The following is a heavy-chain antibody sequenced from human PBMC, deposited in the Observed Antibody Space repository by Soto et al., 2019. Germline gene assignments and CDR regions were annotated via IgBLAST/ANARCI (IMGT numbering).Heavy chain of an antibody. CDR1: GGTFSSYA. CDR2: IIPIFGTA. D-gene: IGHD3-22*01. V-gene: IGHV1-69*13. J-gene: IGHJ4*02. Sequence: ASVKVSCKASGGTFSSYAISWVRQAPGQGLEWMGGIIPIFGTANYAQKFQGRVTITADESTSTAYMELSSLRSEDTAVYYCARAAGFSSGYYWYYFDYWGQGTLVTVSS. CDR3: ARAAGFSSGYYWYYFDY.